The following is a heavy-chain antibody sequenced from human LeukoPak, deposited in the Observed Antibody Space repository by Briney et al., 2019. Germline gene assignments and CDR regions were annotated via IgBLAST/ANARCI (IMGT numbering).Heavy chain of an antibody. CDR3: ARARYCSSTNCYEHDY. D-gene: IGHD2-2*01. V-gene: IGHV3-21*01. J-gene: IGHJ4*02. CDR2: ISSSSTYI. CDR1: GFTFSSYS. Sequence: GGSLRLSCAASGFTFSSYSMNWVRQAAGKGLEWVSSISSSSTYIYYADSVKGRFTISRDNAKNSLYLQMNSLRAEDTAVYYCARARYCSSTNCYEHDYWGQGSQVTVSS.